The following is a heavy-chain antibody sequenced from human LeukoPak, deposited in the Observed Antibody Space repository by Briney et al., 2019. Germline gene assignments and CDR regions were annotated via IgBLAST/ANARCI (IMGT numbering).Heavy chain of an antibody. J-gene: IGHJ3*01. CDR2: ISGTGDDT. D-gene: IGHD3-3*01. V-gene: IGHV3-23*01. Sequence: GGSLRLSCAGSGFTFSAYAMSWLRQAPGKGLDWVSAISGTGDDTFYADSVKGRFTISRDNSKNTLYLQMNSLRAEDTAVYYCAKETPLFGVAGFWGQGTMVTVSS. CDR3: AKETPLFGVAGF. CDR1: GFTFSAYA.